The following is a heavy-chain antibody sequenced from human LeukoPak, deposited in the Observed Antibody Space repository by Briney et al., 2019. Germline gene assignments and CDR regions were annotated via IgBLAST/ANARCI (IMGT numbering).Heavy chain of an antibody. Sequence: SVEVSCKASGYTFTGYYMHWVRQAPGQGLEWMGGIIPIFGTANYAQKFQGRVTITADESTSTAYMELSSLRSEDTAVYYCARDNVSGYGGVGWYFDLWGRGTLVTVSS. D-gene: IGHD4-23*01. CDR1: GYTFTGYY. CDR2: IIPIFGTA. J-gene: IGHJ2*01. V-gene: IGHV1-69*13. CDR3: ARDNVSGYGGVGWYFDL.